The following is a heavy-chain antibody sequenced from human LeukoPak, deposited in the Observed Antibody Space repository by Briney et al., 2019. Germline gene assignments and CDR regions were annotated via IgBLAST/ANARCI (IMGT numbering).Heavy chain of an antibody. V-gene: IGHV4-34*01. CDR1: GGSFSGYY. J-gene: IGHJ4*02. CDR3: ARGPVYYYGSGSYCYFDY. CDR2: INHSGST. D-gene: IGHD3-10*01. Sequence: SETLSLTCAVYGGSFSGYYWSWIRQPPGKGLEWIGEINHSGSTNYNPSLKSRVTISVDTSKNQFSLKLSSVTAADTAVYYCARGPVYYYGSGSYCYFDYWRQGTLVTVSS.